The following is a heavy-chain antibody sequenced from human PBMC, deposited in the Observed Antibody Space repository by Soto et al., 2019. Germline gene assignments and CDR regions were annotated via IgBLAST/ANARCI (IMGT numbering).Heavy chain of an antibody. V-gene: IGHV4-59*01. CDR1: GCSISSYY. CDR3: ARVVRSYYDSSGYRRYWFDP. Sequence: SETLSLTCTVSGCSISSYYWSWIRQPPGKGLDWIGYIYYSGSTNYNPSLKSRVTISVDTSKNQFSLKLSSVTAADTAVYYCARVVRSYYDSSGYRRYWFDPWGQGTLVTVSS. J-gene: IGHJ5*02. CDR2: IYYSGST. D-gene: IGHD3-22*01.